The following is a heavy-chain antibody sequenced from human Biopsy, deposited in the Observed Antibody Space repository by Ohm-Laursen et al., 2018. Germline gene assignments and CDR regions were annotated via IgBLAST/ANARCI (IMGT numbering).Heavy chain of an antibody. Sequence: SLRLSCTCSGSGVYTCGMHWVRLGQGTGLGWVSVRSSDYTKDLNANPAMRRFTISRDNSKNNLYLQMTSLRPEDTAVYYCARGLVDKGTYSPSWGLYDTYYRYSGMDVWGQGTTVSVSS. CDR1: GSGVYTCG. J-gene: IGHJ6*02. CDR3: ARGLVDKGTYSPSWGLYDTYYRYSGMDV. CDR2: RSSDYTKD. D-gene: IGHD2-8*02. V-gene: IGHV3-30*03.